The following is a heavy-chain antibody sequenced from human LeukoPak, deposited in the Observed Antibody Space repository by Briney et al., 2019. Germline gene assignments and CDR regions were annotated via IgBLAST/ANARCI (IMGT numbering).Heavy chain of an antibody. Sequence: ASVKVSCEASGYTFTSYGISWVRQAPGQGLEWMGWISAYNGNTNYAQKLQGRVTMTTDTSTSAAYMELRSLRSDDTAVYYCARLIHTGRYYDSSGYGHYFDYWGQGTLVTVSS. D-gene: IGHD3-22*01. V-gene: IGHV1-18*01. CDR2: ISAYNGNT. J-gene: IGHJ4*02. CDR1: GYTFTSYG. CDR3: ARLIHTGRYYDSSGYGHYFDY.